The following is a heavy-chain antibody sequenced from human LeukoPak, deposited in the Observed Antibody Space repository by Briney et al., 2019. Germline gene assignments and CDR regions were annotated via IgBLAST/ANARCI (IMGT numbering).Heavy chain of an antibody. J-gene: IGHJ4*02. CDR2: IKQDGSEK. D-gene: IGHD6-19*01. Sequence: GGSLRLSCAASGFTFSSYWMSWVRQAPGKGLEWVANIKQDGSEKYYVDSVKGRFTISRDNAKNSLYLQMNSLRAEDTAVYYCARDRRRIAVAGTQGLDYWGQGTLVTVSS. CDR3: ARDRRRIAVAGTQGLDY. CDR1: GFTFSSYW. V-gene: IGHV3-7*01.